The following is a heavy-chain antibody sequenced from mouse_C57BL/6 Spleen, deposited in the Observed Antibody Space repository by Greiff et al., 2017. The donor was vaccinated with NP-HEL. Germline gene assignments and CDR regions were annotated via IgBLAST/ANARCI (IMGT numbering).Heavy chain of an antibody. D-gene: IGHD1-1*01. CDR1: GYTFTSYW. CDR2: IHPNSGST. V-gene: IGHV1-64*01. Sequence: QVQLKQPGAELVKPGASVKLSCKASGYTFTSYWMHWVKQRPGQGLEWIGMIHPNSGSTNYNEKFKSKATLTVDKSSSTAYMQLSSLTSEDSAVYYCARRWGTVEGSHGYFDVWGTGTTVTVSS. J-gene: IGHJ1*03. CDR3: ARRWGTVEGSHGYFDV.